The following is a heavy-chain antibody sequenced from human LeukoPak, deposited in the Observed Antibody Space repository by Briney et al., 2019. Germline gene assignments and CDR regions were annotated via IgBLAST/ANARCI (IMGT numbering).Heavy chain of an antibody. D-gene: IGHD5-18*01. Sequence: GESLRLSYAASGFTFDDYAMNWVRQVPGRGLEWVSGINWNGRITEYADSVKDRFTISRQNTKNSLYLYMNNLGGEDTALYFCARGSVQLWLRDTYYYMDAWGKGTTVTVSS. V-gene: IGHV3-20*03. CDR2: INWNGRIT. CDR1: GFTFDDYA. CDR3: ARGSVQLWLRDTYYYMDA. J-gene: IGHJ6*03.